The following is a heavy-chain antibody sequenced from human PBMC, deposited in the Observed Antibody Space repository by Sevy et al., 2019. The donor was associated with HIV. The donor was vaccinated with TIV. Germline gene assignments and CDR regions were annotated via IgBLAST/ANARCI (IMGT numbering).Heavy chain of an antibody. CDR1: GFNFNTYS. V-gene: IGHV3-23*01. Sequence: GGSLRLSCVASGFNFNTYSFSWVRQTPGKGLEWVSTLSFGCGKINYADSVQGRFTISRDDSKNTLYLEMNSLRVEDTAIYYCAREGCSKPHDYWGQGTLVTVSS. D-gene: IGHD3-10*02. CDR3: AREGCSKPHDY. CDR2: LSFGCGKI. J-gene: IGHJ4*02.